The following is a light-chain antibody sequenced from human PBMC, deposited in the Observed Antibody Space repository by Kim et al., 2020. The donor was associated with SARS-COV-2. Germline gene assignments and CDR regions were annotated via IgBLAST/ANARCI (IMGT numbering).Light chain of an antibody. CDR1: QSVSGS. CDR3: QQYNNWPPWT. J-gene: IGKJ1*01. CDR2: GAS. V-gene: IGKV3-15*01. Sequence: PRTRTTLTRRASQSVSGSLTWYQQKPDQAPRLLIYGASTRATGIPARCSGSGSGTEFTLTISSLQSEDFAVDYCQQYNNWPPWTFGQGTKVDIK.